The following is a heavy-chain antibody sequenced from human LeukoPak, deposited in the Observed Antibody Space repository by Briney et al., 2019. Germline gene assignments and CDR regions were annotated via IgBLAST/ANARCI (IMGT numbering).Heavy chain of an antibody. Sequence: ASVKVSCEASGYTFTGYYLHCVRQPPGQELEWMGWINPNSGGTNCAQKFQGGVTMTSDTSISTAYMELSRLRSDVTAVYYCASCSGWYLYYFDYWGQGTLVTVSS. D-gene: IGHD6-19*01. J-gene: IGHJ4*02. CDR3: ASCSGWYLYYFDY. CDR1: GYTFTGYY. CDR2: INPNSGGT. V-gene: IGHV1-2*02.